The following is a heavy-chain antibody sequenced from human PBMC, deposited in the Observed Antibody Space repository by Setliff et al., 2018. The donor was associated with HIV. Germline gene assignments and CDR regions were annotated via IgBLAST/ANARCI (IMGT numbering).Heavy chain of an antibody. D-gene: IGHD6-19*01. J-gene: IGHJ5*02. CDR2: IYDSERT. CDR3: ARDGSTGSHGGWFDP. V-gene: IGHV4-38-2*02. CDR1: GYSISSGYY. Sequence: PSETLSLTCAVSGYSISSGYYWGWIRQPPGKGLEWIGYIYDSERTNYNPSLKSRVTISADTSKNQFSLKLRSVTAADTAMYYCARDGSTGSHGGWFDPWGQGTLVTVSS.